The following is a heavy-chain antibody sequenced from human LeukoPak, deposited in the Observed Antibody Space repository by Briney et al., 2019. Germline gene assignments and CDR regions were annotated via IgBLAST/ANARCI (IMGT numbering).Heavy chain of an antibody. CDR2: ARNKANSYST. Sequence: GGSLRLSCAASGFTFSNYWTTWVRQAPGKGLEWVGRARNKANSYSTEYAASVKGRFIISRDDSKNSLYLQMNSLKTEDTAVYYCTRDLADIWGRGTMVTVSS. CDR3: TRDLADI. J-gene: IGHJ3*02. V-gene: IGHV3-72*01. CDR1: GFTFSNYW.